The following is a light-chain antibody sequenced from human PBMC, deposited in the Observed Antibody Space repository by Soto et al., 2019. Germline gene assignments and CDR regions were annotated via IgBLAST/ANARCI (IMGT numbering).Light chain of an antibody. CDR3: QQYGRSPFT. CDR1: QSVSSNY. Sequence: EIVMTQSPGTLCLSPGETATLSCRASQSVSSNYVAWFHQKPGQAPRLLIYGASSRATGVPDRFSASGSGTDFTLTISRLEPEDFAVYYCQQYGRSPFTFGPGTKVDIK. J-gene: IGKJ3*01. V-gene: IGKV3-20*01. CDR2: GAS.